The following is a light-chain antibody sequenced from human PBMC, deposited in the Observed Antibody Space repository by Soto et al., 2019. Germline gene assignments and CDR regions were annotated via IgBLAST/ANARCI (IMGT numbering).Light chain of an antibody. J-gene: IGLJ1*01. Sequence: QSVLAQPASVSGSPGQSITISCTGTSSDVGGYNYVSWYQQHPGKAPKLMIYDVSNRPSGVSNRLSGSKSGNTASLTISGLQAEDEAEYYCSSYTSSSTRVFGTGTKVTVL. CDR1: SSDVGGYNY. V-gene: IGLV2-14*01. CDR2: DVS. CDR3: SSYTSSSTRV.